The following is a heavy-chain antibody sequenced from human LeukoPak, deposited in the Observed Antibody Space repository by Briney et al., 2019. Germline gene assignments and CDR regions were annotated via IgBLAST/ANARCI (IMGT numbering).Heavy chain of an antibody. Sequence: GGSLRLSCAASGFTFSTYNMHWVRQAPGKGLEWVSFISSSSTFTSYADSVKGRFTISRDNAKNSLYLQMNSLRAEDTAVYYCARDSSEEWGEISDAFDIWGQGTMVTVSS. D-gene: IGHD3-16*01. CDR2: ISSSSTFT. CDR3: ARDSSEEWGEISDAFDI. J-gene: IGHJ3*02. CDR1: GFTFSTYN. V-gene: IGHV3-21*01.